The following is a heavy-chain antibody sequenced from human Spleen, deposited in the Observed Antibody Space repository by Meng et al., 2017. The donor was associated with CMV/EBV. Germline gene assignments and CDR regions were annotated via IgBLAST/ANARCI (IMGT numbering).Heavy chain of an antibody. J-gene: IGHJ5*02. D-gene: IGHD5-18*01. CDR2: ISYDGSNK. CDR3: ARAGGYSYGSRFDP. CDR1: GFTFSSYA. Sequence: VQPVGLGGVGCQPGRFLRLACAASGFTFSSYAMHWVRQATGKGLEWVAVISYDGSNKYYADSVKGRFTISRDNSKNTLYLQMNSLRAEDTAVYYCARAGGYSYGSRFDPWGQGTLVTVSS. V-gene: IGHV3-30-3*01.